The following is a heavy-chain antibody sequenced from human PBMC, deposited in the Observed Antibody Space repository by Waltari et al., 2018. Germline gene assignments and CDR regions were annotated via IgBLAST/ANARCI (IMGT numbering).Heavy chain of an antibody. CDR3: AVSPDTATSRAAFHF. Sequence: QVQLQESGPGLAKASPTLSLTCDVSGGSIRNINFYWSWIRQPAGKGLEWIGRIYRSGVTDYNPSLRGRATMFLDMSKNQFSLTVDSLIAADTAVYYCAVSPDTATSRAAFHFWGPGTTVSVSS. J-gene: IGHJ6*02. CDR1: GGSIRNINFY. CDR2: IYRSGVT. D-gene: IGHD5-18*01. V-gene: IGHV4-61*02.